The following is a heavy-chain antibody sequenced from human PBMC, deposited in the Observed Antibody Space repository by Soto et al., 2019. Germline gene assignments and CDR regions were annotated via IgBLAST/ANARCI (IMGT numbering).Heavy chain of an antibody. V-gene: IGHV4-59*08. J-gene: IGHJ4*02. D-gene: IGHD3-10*01. CDR3: ARHNYGSGSTYFDY. CDR2: IYYSGST. CDR1: GSSISSYY. Sequence: SETLSLTCTVSGSSISSYYWSWIRQPPGKGLEWIGYIYYSGSTNYNPSLKSRVTISVDTSKNQFSLKLNSMTAADTAVYYCARHNYGSGSTYFDYWGQGTLVTVSS.